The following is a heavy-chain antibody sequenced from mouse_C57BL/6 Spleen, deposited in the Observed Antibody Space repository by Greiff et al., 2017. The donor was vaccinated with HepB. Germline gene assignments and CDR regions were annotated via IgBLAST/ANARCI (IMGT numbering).Heavy chain of an antibody. CDR1: GYAFSSSW. Sequence: VQVVESGPELVKPGASVKISCKASGYAFSSSWMNWVKQRPGKGLEWIGRIYPGDGDTNYNGKFKGKATLTADKSSSTAYMQLSSLTSEDSAVYFCARDGSSSYYYAMDYWGQGTSVTVSS. CDR3: ARDGSSSYYYAMDY. D-gene: IGHD1-1*01. J-gene: IGHJ4*01. CDR2: IYPGDGDT. V-gene: IGHV1-82*01.